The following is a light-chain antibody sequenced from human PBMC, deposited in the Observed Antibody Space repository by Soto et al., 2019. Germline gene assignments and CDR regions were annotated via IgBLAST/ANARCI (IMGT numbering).Light chain of an antibody. V-gene: IGKV1-5*01. Sequence: DIQMTQSPSTVSASVGDRVTITCRASESISTWLAWYQQKPGRAPKLLIYDASNLESGVPSRFSGSSSGTEFILTIDSVQPDDFATYYCQQLNTFGQGTRLEIK. J-gene: IGKJ5*01. CDR3: QQLNT. CDR1: ESISTW. CDR2: DAS.